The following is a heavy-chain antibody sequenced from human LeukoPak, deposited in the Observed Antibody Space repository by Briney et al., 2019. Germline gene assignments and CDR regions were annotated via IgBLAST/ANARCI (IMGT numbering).Heavy chain of an antibody. J-gene: IGHJ3*02. CDR3: ARGVYGGGDRGAFDI. CDR1: GYSFTSYW. V-gene: IGHV5-51*01. CDR2: IYPGDSDT. Sequence: KVSCKASGYSFTSYWIGWVRQMPGKGLEWMGIIYPGDSDTRYSPSFQGQVTISADKSISTAYLQWSSLKASDTAMYYCARGVYGGGDRGAFDIWGQGTMVTVSS. D-gene: IGHD4-17*01.